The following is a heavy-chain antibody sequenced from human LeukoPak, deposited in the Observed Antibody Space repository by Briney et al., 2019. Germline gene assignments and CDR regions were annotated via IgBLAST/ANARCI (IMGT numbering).Heavy chain of an antibody. J-gene: IGHJ4*02. D-gene: IGHD3-10*01. Sequence: SETLSLTCTVSGGSISSSSYYWGWIRQPPGKGLEWIGSIYYSGSTYYNPSLKSRVTTSVDTSKNQFSLKLSSVTAADTAVYYCARSIRVLLWFGELIGYFDYWGQGTLVTVSS. CDR3: ARSIRVLLWFGELIGYFDY. V-gene: IGHV4-39*01. CDR2: IYYSGST. CDR1: GGSISSSSYY.